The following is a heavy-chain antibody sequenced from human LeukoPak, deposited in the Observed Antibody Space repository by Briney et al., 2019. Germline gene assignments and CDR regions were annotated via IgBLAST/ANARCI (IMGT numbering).Heavy chain of an antibody. J-gene: IGHJ3*02. V-gene: IGHV3-66*01. D-gene: IGHD2-15*01. CDR1: GFTFSSYS. Sequence: GGSLRLSCAASGFTFSSYSMNWVRQAPGKGLEWVSVIYSGGSTYYADSVKGRFTISRDNAKNTLYLQKNSLRAEDTDVYYCARDFPGGKYCSGGSCYPKAFDIWGQGTMVTVSS. CDR2: IYSGGST. CDR3: ARDFPGGKYCSGGSCYPKAFDI.